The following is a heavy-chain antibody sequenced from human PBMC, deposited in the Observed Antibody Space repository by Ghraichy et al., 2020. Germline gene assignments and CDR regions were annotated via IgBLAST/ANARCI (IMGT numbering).Heavy chain of an antibody. CDR2: FDPEDGET. CDR3: ATGPYYYDSSGYLTY. D-gene: IGHD3-22*01. V-gene: IGHV1-24*01. J-gene: IGHJ4*02. CDR1: GYTLTELS. Sequence: ASVKVSCKVSGYTLTELSMHWVRQAPGKGLEWMGGFDPEDGETIYAQKFQGRVTMTEDTSTDTAYMELSSLRSEDTAVYYCATGPYYYDSSGYLTYWGQGTLVTVSS.